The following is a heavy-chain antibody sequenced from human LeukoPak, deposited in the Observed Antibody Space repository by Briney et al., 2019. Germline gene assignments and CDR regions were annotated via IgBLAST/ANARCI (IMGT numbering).Heavy chain of an antibody. CDR2: ISFDGSNK. Sequence: PGGSLRLSCAASGFTFSSYGMHWVRQAPGKGLEWVAVISFDGSNKFYTESVKGRCTISRDNAMNTVYLQMSSLRAEDAAVYYCAKDYTGYFGMDVWGQGTRSPSP. CDR3: AKDYTGYFGMDV. V-gene: IGHV3-30*18. J-gene: IGHJ6*02. CDR1: GFTFSSYG.